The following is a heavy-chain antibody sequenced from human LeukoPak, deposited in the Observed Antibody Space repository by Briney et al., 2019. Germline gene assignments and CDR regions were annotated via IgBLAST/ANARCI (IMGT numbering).Heavy chain of an antibody. CDR3: TGGAGWLTDY. V-gene: IGHV3-7*05. J-gene: IGHJ4*02. CDR2: IKKDGSET. Sequence: QSGGSLRLSCTASGFSISSYWMNWVRQAREKGLEWVANIKKDGSETKYADSLRGRFTISRDNAKNSVYLQMNSLRAEDTAVYYCTGGAGWLTDYWGQGTLVTVSS. D-gene: IGHD6-19*01. CDR1: GFSISSYW.